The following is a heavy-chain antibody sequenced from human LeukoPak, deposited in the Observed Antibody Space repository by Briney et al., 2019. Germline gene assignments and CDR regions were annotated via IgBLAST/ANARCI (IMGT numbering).Heavy chain of an antibody. CDR2: INPNSGGT. J-gene: IGHJ3*02. D-gene: IGHD3-22*01. CDR1: GYTFTGYY. CDR3: ARDRGYYDSRHAFDI. Sequence: ASVKVSCKASGYTFTGYYMHWVRQAPGQGLEWMGWINPNSGGTNYAQKFQGRVTMTRDTSISTAYMELSRLRSDDTAVYYCARDRGYYDSRHAFDIWGQGTMVTVSS. V-gene: IGHV1-2*02.